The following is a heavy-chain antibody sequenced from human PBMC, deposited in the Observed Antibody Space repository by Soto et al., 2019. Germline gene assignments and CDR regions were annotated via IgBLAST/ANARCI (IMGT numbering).Heavy chain of an antibody. J-gene: IGHJ6*02. V-gene: IGHV3-33*01. Sequence: GGSLRLSCAASGFTFSSYGMHWVRQAPGKGLEWVAVIWYDGSNKYYADSVKGRFTISRDNSKNTLYLQMNSLRAEDTAVYYCARGGDCSSTSCYAGQGDYYYYGMDVWGQGTTVTVSS. D-gene: IGHD2-2*01. CDR2: IWYDGSNK. CDR1: GFTFSSYG. CDR3: ARGGDCSSTSCYAGQGDYYYYGMDV.